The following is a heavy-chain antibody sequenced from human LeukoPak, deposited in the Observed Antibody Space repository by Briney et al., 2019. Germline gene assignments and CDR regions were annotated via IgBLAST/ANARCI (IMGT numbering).Heavy chain of an antibody. CDR1: GGTFSSYA. CDR3: AREKNYGMDV. V-gene: IGHV1-69*04. Sequence: RASVKVSCKASGGTFSSYAISWVRQAPGQGLEWMGRIIPILGIANYAQKFQGRVTITADKSTSTAYMELSSLRSDDTAVYYCAREKNYGMDVWGQGTTVTVSS. J-gene: IGHJ6*02. CDR2: IIPILGIA. D-gene: IGHD2/OR15-2a*01.